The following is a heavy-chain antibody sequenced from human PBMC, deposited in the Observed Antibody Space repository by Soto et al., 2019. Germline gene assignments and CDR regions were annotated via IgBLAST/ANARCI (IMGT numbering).Heavy chain of an antibody. CDR3: VRGKYSGSYFFDY. J-gene: IGHJ4*02. Sequence: EVHLVESGGGLVQPGGSLRLSCEASGFSFNNDWMHWVRQAPGKGLVWVSSLSSVGNTADYADSVKGRFTISRDNAKNTLYLQMNSLGAEDTAIYYCVRGKYSGSYFFDYWGQGTLVTVSS. D-gene: IGHD1-26*01. CDR2: LSSVGNTA. V-gene: IGHV3-74*01. CDR1: GFSFNNDW.